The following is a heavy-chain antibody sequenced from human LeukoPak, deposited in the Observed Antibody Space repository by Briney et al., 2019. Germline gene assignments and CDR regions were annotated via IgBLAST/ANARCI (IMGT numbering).Heavy chain of an antibody. Sequence: GESLKISCEASGYSFANKWIGWVRQMPGKGLEWMGIIYPRDSDTRYSPSFQGRVTISADKSINTAYLQWSSLEASGTAIYYCVRHNYYDTRGYYTLAYWGQGTLVTVSS. CDR3: VRHNYYDTRGYYTLAY. J-gene: IGHJ4*02. D-gene: IGHD3-22*01. CDR2: IYPRDSDT. V-gene: IGHV5-51*01. CDR1: GYSFANKW.